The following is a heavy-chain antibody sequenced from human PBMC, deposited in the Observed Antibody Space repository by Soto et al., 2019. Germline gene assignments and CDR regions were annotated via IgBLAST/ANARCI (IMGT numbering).Heavy chain of an antibody. D-gene: IGHD3-22*01. Sequence: GGSVKVSCKASGYTFTSYGISWVRQAPGQGLEWMGWISAYNGNTNYAQKLQGRVTMTTDTSTSTAYMELRSLRSDDTAVYYCARDTYYYDSSGYPRDYYYYYGMDVWGQGTTVTVSS. J-gene: IGHJ6*02. CDR3: ARDTYYYDSSGYPRDYYYYYGMDV. V-gene: IGHV1-18*04. CDR1: GYTFTSYG. CDR2: ISAYNGNT.